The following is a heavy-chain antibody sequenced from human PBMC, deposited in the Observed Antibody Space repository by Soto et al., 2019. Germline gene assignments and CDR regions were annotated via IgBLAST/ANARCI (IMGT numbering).Heavy chain of an antibody. Sequence: PSETLSLTCAVSGASISTSNWWSWVRQPPGKGLEWIGEIYHSGSTNYNPSLKSRVTISVDKSKNQFSLKLSSVTAADTAVYYCARAPYYYDSSVYWLRKDAFDIWGQGTMVTVSS. CDR3: ARAPYYYDSSVYWLRKDAFDI. D-gene: IGHD3-22*01. J-gene: IGHJ3*02. V-gene: IGHV4-4*02. CDR1: GASISTSNW. CDR2: IYHSGST.